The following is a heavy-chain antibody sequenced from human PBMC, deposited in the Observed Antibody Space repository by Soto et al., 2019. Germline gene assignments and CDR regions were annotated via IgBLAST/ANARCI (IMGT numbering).Heavy chain of an antibody. V-gene: IGHV4-59*01. CDR1: GGSISSYY. CDR3: AREVYSSSSPPHNWFDP. Sequence: SETLSLTCTVSGGSISSYYWSWIRQPPGKGLEWIGYIYYSGSTNYNPSLKSRVTISVDTSKNQFSLKLSSVTAADTAVYYCAREVYSSSSPPHNWFDPWGQGTLVTV. J-gene: IGHJ5*02. CDR2: IYYSGST. D-gene: IGHD6-6*01.